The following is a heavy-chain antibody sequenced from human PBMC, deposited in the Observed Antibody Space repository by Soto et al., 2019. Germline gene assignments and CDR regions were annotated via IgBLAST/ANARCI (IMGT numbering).Heavy chain of an antibody. CDR3: ARYIVATANFDY. CDR1: GFTFSSYS. CDR2: ISSSSSYI. V-gene: IGHV3-21*01. D-gene: IGHD5-12*01. J-gene: IGHJ4*02. Sequence: GGSLRLSCAASGFTFSSYSMNWVRQAPGKGLEWVSSISSSSSYIYYADSVKGRFTISRDNAKNSLYLQMNSLRAEDTAVYYCARYIVATANFDYWGQGTLVTVSS.